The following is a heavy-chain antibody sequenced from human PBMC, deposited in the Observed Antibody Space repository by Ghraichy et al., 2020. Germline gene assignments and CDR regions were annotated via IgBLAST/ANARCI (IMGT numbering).Heavy chain of an antibody. CDR3: ARGPVGIVVVPAAITSGWFDP. Sequence: SETLSLTCTVSGGSISSYYWSWIRQPPGKGLEWIGYIYYSGSTNYNPSLKSRVTISVDTSKNQFSLKLSSVTAADTAVYYCARGPVGIVVVPAAITSGWFDPWGQGTLVTVSS. CDR1: GGSISSYY. V-gene: IGHV4-59*01. CDR2: IYYSGST. J-gene: IGHJ5*02. D-gene: IGHD2-2*01.